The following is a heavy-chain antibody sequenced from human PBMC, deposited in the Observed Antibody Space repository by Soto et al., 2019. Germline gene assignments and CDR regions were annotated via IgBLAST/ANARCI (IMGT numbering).Heavy chain of an antibody. CDR3: ARNIVVVTPLDY. D-gene: IGHD2-21*02. V-gene: IGHV1-3*01. J-gene: IGHJ4*02. Sequence: GASVKVSCKASGYTFTSYAMHWVRQAPGQRLEWMGWINAGNGNTKYSQKFQGRVTITRDTSASTAYMELSSLRSEDTAVYYCARNIVVVTPLDYWGQGTLVTVSS. CDR2: INAGNGNT. CDR1: GYTFTSYA.